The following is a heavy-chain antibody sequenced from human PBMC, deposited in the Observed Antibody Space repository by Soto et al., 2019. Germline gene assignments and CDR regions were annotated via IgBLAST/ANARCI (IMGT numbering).Heavy chain of an antibody. J-gene: IGHJ4*02. Sequence: QVLLVQSGPEVKKPGASVKVSCKASGNTFASHGFSWVRQAPGQGLEWMGWISGFNGQTNYALKFQGRVTLTKDTSTSTAYMELRSLRSDDTAVYFCARVDPRGVAVVRDYWGQGTLVTVSS. D-gene: IGHD3-10*01. CDR3: ARVDPRGVAVVRDY. V-gene: IGHV1-18*01. CDR1: GNTFASHG. CDR2: ISGFNGQT.